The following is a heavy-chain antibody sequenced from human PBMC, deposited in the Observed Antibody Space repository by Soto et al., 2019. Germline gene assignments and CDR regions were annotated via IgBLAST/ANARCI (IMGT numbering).Heavy chain of an antibody. CDR3: ARLSVRYCSGCSCIQLDY. V-gene: IGHV3-48*02. J-gene: IGHJ4*01. D-gene: IGHD2-15*01. CDR1: GFTFSTYS. CDR2: ISSSGGTI. Sequence: EVQLVESGGGLVQPGGSVRLSCAASGFTFSTYSMNWVRQAPGKGLEWVSFISSSGGTIYYADSVKGRFTISRDNAKHSLYLQMNSLSDDYTAVYYFARLSVRYCSGCSCIQLDYWGHGTLVTVSS.